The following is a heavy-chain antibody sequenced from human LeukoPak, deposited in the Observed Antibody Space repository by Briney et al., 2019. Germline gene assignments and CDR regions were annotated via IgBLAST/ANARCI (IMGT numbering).Heavy chain of an antibody. J-gene: IGHJ4*02. D-gene: IGHD4/OR15-4a*01. CDR2: IYYSGST. CDR1: GGSISSSSYH. CDR3: ARIRANYYFDY. V-gene: IGHV4-39*01. Sequence: SETLSLTCTVSGGSISSSSYHWGWIRQPPGKGLEWIGSIYYSGSTYYNPSLKSRVTISVDTSKNQFSLKLSSVTAADTAVYYCARIRANYYFDYWGQGTLVTVSS.